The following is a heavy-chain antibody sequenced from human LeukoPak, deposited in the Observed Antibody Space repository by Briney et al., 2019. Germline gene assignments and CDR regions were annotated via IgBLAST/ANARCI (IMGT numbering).Heavy chain of an antibody. CDR1: GFTFDDYA. CDR2: ISWNSGSI. Sequence: GGSLRLSRAASGFTFDDYAMHWVRQAPGKGLEWVSGISWNSGSIGYADSVKGRFTISRDNAKNSLYLQMNSLRAEDTALYYCAKSSFFWSGYYDYWGQGTLVTVSS. D-gene: IGHD3-3*01. V-gene: IGHV3-9*01. CDR3: AKSSFFWSGYYDY. J-gene: IGHJ4*02.